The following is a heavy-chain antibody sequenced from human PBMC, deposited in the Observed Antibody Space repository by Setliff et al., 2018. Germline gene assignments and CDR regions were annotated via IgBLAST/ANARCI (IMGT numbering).Heavy chain of an antibody. J-gene: IGHJ5*02. D-gene: IGHD6-6*01. CDR3: ARGRNVAARLLDT. CDR1: GGTFSDYH. Sequence: SETLSLTCAAYGGTFSDYHWTWIRQSPEKGLEWIGEINHRGSTNYNPSLKSRVTISVDTSKNQFSLRMSSVTAADAAVYYCARGRNVAARLLDTWGQGSRVTVSS. V-gene: IGHV4-34*01. CDR2: INHRGST.